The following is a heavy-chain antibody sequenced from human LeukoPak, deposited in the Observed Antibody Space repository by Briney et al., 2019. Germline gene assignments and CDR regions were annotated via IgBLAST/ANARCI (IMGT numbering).Heavy chain of an antibody. V-gene: IGHV3-7*01. CDR3: AENRTGGQRPADS. Sequence: GGSLRLSCAASGFTFSSYWMSWVRQAPGKGLEWVANIKQDGSEKYYVDSVKGRFTISRDNSKNTLYLQMNSLRAEDTAVYYGAENRTGGQRPADSWGKGTMSPSLQ. J-gene: IGHJ3*01. CDR1: GFTFSSYW. D-gene: IGHD7-27*01. CDR2: IKQDGSEK.